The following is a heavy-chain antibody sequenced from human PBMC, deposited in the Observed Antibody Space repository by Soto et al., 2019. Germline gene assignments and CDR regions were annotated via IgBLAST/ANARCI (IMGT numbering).Heavy chain of an antibody. CDR1: GFTFSSYA. V-gene: IGHV3-23*01. CDR3: AKPPTTVTTSGFLPVGY. CDR2: ISGSGGST. D-gene: IGHD4-17*01. J-gene: IGHJ4*02. Sequence: GGSLRLSCAASGFTFSSYAMSWVRQAPGKGLEWVSAISGSGGSTYYADSVKGRFTISRDNSKNTLYLQMNSLRAEDMAVYYCAKPPTTVTTSGFLPVGYWGQGTLVTVS.